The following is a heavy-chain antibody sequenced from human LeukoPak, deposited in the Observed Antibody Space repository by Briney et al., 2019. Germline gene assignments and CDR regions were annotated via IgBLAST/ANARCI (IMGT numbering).Heavy chain of an antibody. CDR2: ISTSTTTI. J-gene: IGHJ3*02. CDR3: AKDQGYSSAWYSRDGFDM. CDR1: GFTFSSYS. V-gene: IGHV3-48*04. Sequence: GGSLRLSCAASGFTFSSYSMNWVRQAPGKGLEWVSYISTSTTTIYYADSVKGRFTISRDNAKSSLYLQMNSLRAEDTAVYYCAKDQGYSSAWYSRDGFDMRGQGTMVTVSS. D-gene: IGHD6-19*01.